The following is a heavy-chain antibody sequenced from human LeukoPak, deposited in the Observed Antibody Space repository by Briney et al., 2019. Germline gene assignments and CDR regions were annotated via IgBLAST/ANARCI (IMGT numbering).Heavy chain of an antibody. J-gene: IGHJ4*02. CDR3: ARDQTTVTTDY. CDR1: GFTFSSYW. V-gene: IGHV3-7*01. CDR2: IKQDGSEK. Sequence: GGSLRLSCAASGFTFSSYWMSWVRQAPGKGLEWAANIKQDGSEKYYADSVKGRFTISRNNAKNSLYLQMNSLRAEDTAVYYCARDQTTVTTDYWGQGTLVTVSS. D-gene: IGHD4-17*01.